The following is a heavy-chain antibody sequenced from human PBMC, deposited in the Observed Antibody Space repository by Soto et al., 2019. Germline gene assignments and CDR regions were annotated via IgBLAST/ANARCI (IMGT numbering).Heavy chain of an antibody. CDR2: INHSGST. D-gene: IGHD6-25*01. J-gene: IGHJ4*02. Sequence: QVQLQQWGAGLLKPSETLSLTCAVYGGSFSGYYWSWIRQPPGKGLEWIGEINHSGSTNYNPSLKSRVTISVDTSKNPFSLKLSSVTAADTAVYYCARGFRSGVFDYWGQGTLVTVSS. CDR1: GGSFSGYY. V-gene: IGHV4-34*01. CDR3: ARGFRSGVFDY.